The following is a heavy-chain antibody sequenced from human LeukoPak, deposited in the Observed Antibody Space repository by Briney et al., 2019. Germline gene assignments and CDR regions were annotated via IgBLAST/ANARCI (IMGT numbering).Heavy chain of an antibody. CDR3: AKPTEKEWLLSPFDY. J-gene: IGHJ4*02. Sequence: GGSLRLSCAASGFTFSSYGMHWVRQAPGKGLEWVAVIWYDGSNKYYVDSVKGRFTISRDNSKNTLYLQMNSLRAEDTAVYYCAKPTEKEWLLSPFDYWGQGTLVTVSS. CDR2: IWYDGSNK. CDR1: GFTFSSYG. V-gene: IGHV3-30*02. D-gene: IGHD3-3*01.